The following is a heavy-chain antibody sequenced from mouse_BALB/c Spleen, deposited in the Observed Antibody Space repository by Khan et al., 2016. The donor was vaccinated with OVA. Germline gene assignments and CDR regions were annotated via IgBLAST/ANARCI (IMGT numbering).Heavy chain of an antibody. Sequence: QLQQSGPGLVKPSQSLSLTCTVTGYSITSDYAWNWIRQFPGNKMEWMGYISYSGRTTYNQYLKSRISITRETSKNQFFLQLNSVTTEDTATXYCSRWFTYWGQGTLVTVSA. CDR2: ISYSGRT. CDR3: SRWFTY. V-gene: IGHV3-2*02. CDR1: GYSITSDYA. J-gene: IGHJ3*01.